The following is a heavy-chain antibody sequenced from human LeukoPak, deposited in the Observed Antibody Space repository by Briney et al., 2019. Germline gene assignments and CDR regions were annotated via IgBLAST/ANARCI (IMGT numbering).Heavy chain of an antibody. V-gene: IGHV4-59*01. Sequence: SETLSLTRTVSGGSISSYYWSWIRQPPGKGLEWIGYIYYSGSTNYNPSLKSRVTISVDTSKNQFSLKLSSVTAADTAVYYCARRNYDFWSGYPPANWFDPWGQGTLVTVSS. D-gene: IGHD3-3*01. CDR1: GGSISSYY. CDR2: IYYSGST. CDR3: ARRNYDFWSGYPPANWFDP. J-gene: IGHJ5*02.